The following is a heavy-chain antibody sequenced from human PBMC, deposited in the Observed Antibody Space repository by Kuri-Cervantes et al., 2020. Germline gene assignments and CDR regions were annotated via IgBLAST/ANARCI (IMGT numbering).Heavy chain of an antibody. J-gene: IGHJ3*02. D-gene: IGHD3-10*01. CDR3: ARTQLLLWVGEDDSFGI. Sequence: ASVKVSCKASGYTFTSYYMHWVRQAPGQGLEWMGIINPSGGSTSYAQKFQGRVTMTRDTSTSTVYMELSSLTSDDTAVYYCARTQLLLWVGEDDSFGIWGQGTMVPSPQ. CDR2: INPSGGST. CDR1: GYTFTSYY. V-gene: IGHV1-46*01.